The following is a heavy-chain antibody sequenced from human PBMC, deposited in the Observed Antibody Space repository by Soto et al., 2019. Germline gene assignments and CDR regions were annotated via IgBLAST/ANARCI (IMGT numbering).Heavy chain of an antibody. CDR1: GFTFITYA. Sequence: GGSLRLSCAVSGFTFITYAMSWVRQAPGKGLEWVSAISGSGGSTFYADSVKGRFTISGDNSINMLYLQINSLRPEDTAVYYCAHPRGYGVFDAYDIWGQGAMVTVS. D-gene: IGHD4-17*01. V-gene: IGHV3-23*01. CDR3: AHPRGYGVFDAYDI. J-gene: IGHJ3*02. CDR2: ISGSGGST.